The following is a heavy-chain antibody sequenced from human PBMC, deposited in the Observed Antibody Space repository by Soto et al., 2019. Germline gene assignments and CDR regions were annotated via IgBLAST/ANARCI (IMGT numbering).Heavy chain of an antibody. V-gene: IGHV3-48*03. D-gene: IGHD5-12*01. J-gene: IGHJ4*02. CDR2: ISSSGSSV. Sequence: GGSLRLSCAASRFTFSTYEMHWVRQAPGKGLEWVSCISSSGSSVYYADSVKGRFTISRDNSRNSLYLQMNSLRDEDTALYYCVRYCSSTLCNGVATRAFDYWGQGALVTVSS. CDR1: RFTFSTYE. CDR3: VRYCSSTLCNGVATRAFDY.